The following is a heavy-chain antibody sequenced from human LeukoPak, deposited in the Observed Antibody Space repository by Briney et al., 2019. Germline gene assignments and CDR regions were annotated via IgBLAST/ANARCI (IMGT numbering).Heavy chain of an antibody. Sequence: GGSLRLSCAASGFTFDDYAMHWVRQAPGKGLEWVSGISWTSGSIGYADSVKGRFTISRDNAKNSLYLQMNSLRAEDTALYYCAKGRYYYDSSGYYSPYYFDYWGQGTLVTVSS. J-gene: IGHJ4*02. V-gene: IGHV3-9*01. CDR1: GFTFDDYA. D-gene: IGHD3-22*01. CDR3: AKGRYYYDSSGYYSPYYFDY. CDR2: ISWTSGSI.